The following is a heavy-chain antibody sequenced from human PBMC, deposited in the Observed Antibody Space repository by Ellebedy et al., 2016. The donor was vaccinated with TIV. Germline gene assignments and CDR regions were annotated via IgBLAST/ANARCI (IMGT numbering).Heavy chain of an antibody. Sequence: AASVKVSCKASGHTFTASYMHWVRQAPGQGLEWMGWINAGNGNTKYSQKFQGRVTITSDTSASTAYMELSRLRSEDTAVYYCANDSSVWFGIWFNYAFDIWGQGTMVTVSS. CDR2: INAGNGNT. CDR1: GHTFTASY. D-gene: IGHD6-19*01. V-gene: IGHV1-3*01. CDR3: ANDSSVWFGIWFNYAFDI. J-gene: IGHJ3*02.